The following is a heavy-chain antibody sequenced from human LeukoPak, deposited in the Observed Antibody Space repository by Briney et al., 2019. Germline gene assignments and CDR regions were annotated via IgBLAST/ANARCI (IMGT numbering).Heavy chain of an antibody. CDR3: ARVRYRLAETYIDY. CDR1: GYIFTGYY. Sequence: ASVKVSCKASGYIFTGYYMHWVRQAPGQGLEWMGWINPNSGDTNYAQKFQGKVTMTRDTSISTAYMELSRLRSDDTAVYYCARVRYRLAETYIDYWGQGTLVTVSS. CDR2: INPNSGDT. V-gene: IGHV1-2*02. J-gene: IGHJ4*02. D-gene: IGHD3-16*01.